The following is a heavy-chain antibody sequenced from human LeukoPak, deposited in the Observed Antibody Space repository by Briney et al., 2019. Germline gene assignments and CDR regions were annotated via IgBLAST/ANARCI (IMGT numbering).Heavy chain of an antibody. CDR1: GYTFTSYY. CDR3: ASRITMVRGVPYYYGMDV. Sequence: ASVKVSCKASGYTFTSYYMHWVRQAPGQGLEWMGIINPSGGSTSYAQKFQGRVTMTRDTSTSTVYMELSSLRSEDTAVYYCASRITMVRGVPYYYGMDVWGQGTTVTVSS. V-gene: IGHV1-46*01. CDR2: INPSGGST. J-gene: IGHJ6*02. D-gene: IGHD3-10*01.